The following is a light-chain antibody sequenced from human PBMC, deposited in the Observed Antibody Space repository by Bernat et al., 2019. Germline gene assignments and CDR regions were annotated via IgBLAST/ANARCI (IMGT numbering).Light chain of an antibody. V-gene: IGLV2-14*03. J-gene: IGLJ1*01. Sequence: QSALTQPASVSGSPGQSITLSCAGTSSDVGGYNFVSWYQQHPGKAPKLIIYTVTNRPSGVSNRFSGSKSGSTAYLTISGLQAEDEADYYCSSYVSERNIVFGNGTTVTVL. CDR1: SSDVGGYNF. CDR3: SSYVSERNIV. CDR2: TVT.